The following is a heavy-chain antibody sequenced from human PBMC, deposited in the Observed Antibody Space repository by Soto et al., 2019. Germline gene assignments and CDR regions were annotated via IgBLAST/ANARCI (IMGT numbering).Heavy chain of an antibody. CDR3: ARMYSGSAYYGMDV. Sequence: EVPLVESGGGLVQPGGSLRLSCAASGFTFSRYWIHWVRQAPGKGLVWVARSNSDGSVTRYADSVKGRFTISRDNAKNTVYLEMNSLRAEDTAVYYCARMYSGSAYYGMDVWGHGTTVTVSS. CDR1: GFTFSRYW. D-gene: IGHD1-26*01. J-gene: IGHJ6*02. CDR2: SNSDGSVT. V-gene: IGHV3-74*01.